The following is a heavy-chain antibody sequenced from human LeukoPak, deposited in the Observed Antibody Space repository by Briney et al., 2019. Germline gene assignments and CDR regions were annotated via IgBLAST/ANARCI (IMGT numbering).Heavy chain of an antibody. V-gene: IGHV1-2*02. Sequence: ASVKVSCKASGYTFTGYYMHWVRQAPGQGLEWMGWINPNSGGTNYAQKFQGRVTMTRDTSISTAYMELSRLRSDDTAVYYCAREGGYDSSGYYNGYWGQGTLVTVSS. CDR2: INPNSGGT. D-gene: IGHD3-22*01. CDR3: AREGGYDSSGYYNGY. J-gene: IGHJ4*02. CDR1: GYTFTGYY.